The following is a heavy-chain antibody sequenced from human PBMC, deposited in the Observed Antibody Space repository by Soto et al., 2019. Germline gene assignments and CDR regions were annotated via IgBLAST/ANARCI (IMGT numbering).Heavy chain of an antibody. CDR3: ARDGAWIDYYYYGMDV. CDR2: ISSSSSTI. CDR1: GFTFSSYS. V-gene: IGHV3-48*02. D-gene: IGHD1-1*01. J-gene: IGHJ6*02. Sequence: EVQLVESGGGLVQPGGSLRLSCAASGFTFSSYSMNWVRQAPGKGLEWVSYISSSSSTIYYADSVKGRFTISRDNAKNSLYLQMNSLRDEDTAVYYCARDGAWIDYYYYGMDVWGQGTTVTVSS.